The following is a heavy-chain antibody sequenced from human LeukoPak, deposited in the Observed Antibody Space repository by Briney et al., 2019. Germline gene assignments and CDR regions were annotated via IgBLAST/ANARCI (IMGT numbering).Heavy chain of an antibody. V-gene: IGHV4-34*01. CDR3: ARGVSLGFLEWPRAKNWYFDL. J-gene: IGHJ2*01. Sequence: SETLSLTCAVYGGSFSGYYWSWIRQPPGKGLEWIGETNHSGSTNYNPSLKSRVTISVDTSKNQFSLKLSSVTAADTAVYYCARGVSLGFLEWPRAKNWYFDLWGRGTLVTVSS. CDR1: GGSFSGYY. D-gene: IGHD3-3*01. CDR2: TNHSGST.